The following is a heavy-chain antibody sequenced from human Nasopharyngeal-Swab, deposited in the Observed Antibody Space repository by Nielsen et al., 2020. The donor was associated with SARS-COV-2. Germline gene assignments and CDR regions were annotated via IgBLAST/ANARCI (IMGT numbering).Heavy chain of an antibody. D-gene: IGHD6-19*01. CDR2: IWYDGSNK. Sequence: GESLKISCAASGFTFSSYGMHWVRQAPGKGLEWVAVIWYDGSNKYYADSVKGRFTISRDNSKNTLYLQMNSLRAEDTAVYYCARGPRQWLVQDAFDIWGQGTMVTVSS. CDR3: ARGPRQWLVQDAFDI. CDR1: GFTFSSYG. V-gene: IGHV3-33*01. J-gene: IGHJ3*02.